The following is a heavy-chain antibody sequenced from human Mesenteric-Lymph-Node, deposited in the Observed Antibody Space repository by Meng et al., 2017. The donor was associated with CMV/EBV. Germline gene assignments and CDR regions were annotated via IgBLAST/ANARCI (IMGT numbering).Heavy chain of an antibody. V-gene: IGHV3-7*01. CDR3: AREGAYYDNLERGYGLDV. CDR2: VKPDGSEK. Sequence: GESLKISCVASGFTFSSYWMTWVRQAPGKGLEWVANVKPDGSEKHYVDSVKGRFTISRDNAKNSLYLQMNSLRTEDTAVYYCAREGAYYDNLERGYGLDVWGQGTTVTVSS. J-gene: IGHJ6*02. CDR1: GFTFSSYW. D-gene: IGHD3-22*01.